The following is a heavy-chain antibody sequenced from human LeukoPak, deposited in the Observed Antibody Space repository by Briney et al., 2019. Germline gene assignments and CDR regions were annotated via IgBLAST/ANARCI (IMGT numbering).Heavy chain of an antibody. D-gene: IGHD3-16*01. CDR1: GFTFGSYT. J-gene: IGHJ4*02. CDR3: ARDMYDYAWGSYKVDY. CDR2: ISHSGSYR. Sequence: GGSLRLSCAASGFTFGSYTMNWVCQAPGKGLEWVSSISHSGSYRYYADSVKGRLTVSRDNAKNSLYPQMNSLRAEDTAVYYCARDMYDYAWGSYKVDYWGQGTLVTVSS. V-gene: IGHV3-21*01.